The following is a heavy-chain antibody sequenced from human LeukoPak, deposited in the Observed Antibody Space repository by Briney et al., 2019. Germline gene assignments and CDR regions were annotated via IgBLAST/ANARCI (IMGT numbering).Heavy chain of an antibody. CDR2: IYYSGST. Sequence: SETLSLTCTVSGGSISSYYWSWIRQPPGKGLEWSGYIYYSGSTNYNPSLKSRVTISVDTSKNQFSLKLSSVTAADTAVYYCARGSKGQILRYFDWSPYYFDYWGQGTLVTVSS. CDR3: ARGSKGQILRYFDWSPYYFDY. CDR1: GGSISSYY. V-gene: IGHV4-59*01. D-gene: IGHD3-9*01. J-gene: IGHJ4*02.